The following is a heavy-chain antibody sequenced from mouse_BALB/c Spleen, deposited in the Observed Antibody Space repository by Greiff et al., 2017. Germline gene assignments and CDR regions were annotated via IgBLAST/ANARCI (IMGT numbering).Heavy chain of an antibody. Sequence: VQLQQSGAELVRSGASVKLSCTASGFNIKDYYMHWVKQRPEQGLEWIGWIDPENGDTEYAPKFQGKATMTADTSSNTAYLQLSSLTSEDTAVYYCNARPLYYGSSWFAYWGQGTLVTVSA. CDR3: NARPLYYGSSWFAY. CDR2: IDPENGDT. V-gene: IGHV14-4*02. CDR1: GFNIKDYY. J-gene: IGHJ3*01. D-gene: IGHD1-1*01.